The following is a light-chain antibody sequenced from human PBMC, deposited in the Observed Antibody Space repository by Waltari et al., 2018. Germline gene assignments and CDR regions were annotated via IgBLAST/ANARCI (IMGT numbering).Light chain of an antibody. V-gene: IGLV1-40*01. Sequence: QSVLTQPPSVSGAPGQRVTISCTGSDSTIGATSEIHWYQQLPGAAPKLLIYGTTNRPSGVPDRFSGSKSATSASLVITGLQAEDEADYYCQSYDNSLRVVMFGGGTKLTVL. J-gene: IGLJ3*02. CDR1: DSTIGATSE. CDR2: GTT. CDR3: QSYDNSLRVVM.